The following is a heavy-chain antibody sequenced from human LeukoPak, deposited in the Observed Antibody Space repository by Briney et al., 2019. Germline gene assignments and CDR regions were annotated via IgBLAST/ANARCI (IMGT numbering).Heavy chain of an antibody. D-gene: IGHD3-22*01. CDR1: GFTFSSYA. V-gene: IGHV3-23*01. CDR3: ARSDSSGYFSSSAY. J-gene: IGHJ4*02. Sequence: HPGGSLRLSCEVSGFTFSSYAMTWVRQAPGKGLEWVSAISGSGGSTYYADSVKGRCTISRDNSKNTLYLQMGSLRADDMAVYYCARSDSSGYFSSSAYWGQGTLVTVSS. CDR2: ISGSGGST.